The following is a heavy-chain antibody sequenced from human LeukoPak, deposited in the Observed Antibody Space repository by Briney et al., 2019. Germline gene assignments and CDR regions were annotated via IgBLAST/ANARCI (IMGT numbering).Heavy chain of an antibody. CDR3: TTAGWNYVGYYYYYGMDV. Sequence: PGGSLRLSCAASGFTFSNAWMSWVRQAPGKGLEWVGRIKSKTDGGTTDYAAPVKGRFTISRDDPKNTLYLQMNSLKTEDTAVYYCTTAGWNYVGYYYYYGMDVWGQGTTVTVSS. CDR2: IKSKTDGGTT. CDR1: GFTFSNAW. D-gene: IGHD1-7*01. V-gene: IGHV3-15*01. J-gene: IGHJ6*02.